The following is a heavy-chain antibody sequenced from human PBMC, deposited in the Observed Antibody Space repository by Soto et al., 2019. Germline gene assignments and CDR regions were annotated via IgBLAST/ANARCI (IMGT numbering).Heavy chain of an antibody. CDR1: GASISSGDYF. CDR2: IYDSGSS. Sequence: SETLSLTCTVSGASISSGDYFWSWIRQSPGKGLQWIGYIYDSGSSYYNPSLKSRVTMSVDTSKNQFSLKLSSVTAADTAVYYCAREKGYISGPKNFDYWGQGTLVTVS. D-gene: IGHD5-12*01. CDR3: AREKGYISGPKNFDY. J-gene: IGHJ4*02. V-gene: IGHV4-30-4*01.